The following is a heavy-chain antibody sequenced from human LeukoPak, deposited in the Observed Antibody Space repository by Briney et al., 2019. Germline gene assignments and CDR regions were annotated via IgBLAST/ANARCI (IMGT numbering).Heavy chain of an antibody. V-gene: IGHV3-66*01. CDR1: GFTISTNY. J-gene: IGHJ5*02. CDR3: AREVGS. D-gene: IGHD1-26*01. CDR2: IYASGST. Sequence: GGSLRLSCVASGFTISTNYMSWVRQAPGKGLKWVSVIYASGSTYYADSMKDRFTISRDNSKNTLYLQINSLRAEDTAVYYRAREVGSWGQGTLVTVSS.